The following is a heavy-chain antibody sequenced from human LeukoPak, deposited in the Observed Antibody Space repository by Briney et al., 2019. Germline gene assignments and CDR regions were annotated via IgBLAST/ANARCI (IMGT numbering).Heavy chain of an antibody. CDR3: ARCVSMVRGIIRPPDY. CDR1: GGSISSSGYY. Sequence: SETLSLTCTVSGGSISSSGYYWGWIRQSPGKGLEWIGSISYSGSIYHNPSLKSRVTMSVDTSKNQFSLKLSSVTAADTAVYYCARCVSMVRGIIRPPDYWGQGTLVTVSS. V-gene: IGHV4-39*01. CDR2: ISYSGSI. J-gene: IGHJ4*02. D-gene: IGHD3-10*01.